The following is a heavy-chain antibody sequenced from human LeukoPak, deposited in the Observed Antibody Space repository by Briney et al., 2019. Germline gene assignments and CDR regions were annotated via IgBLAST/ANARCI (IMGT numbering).Heavy chain of an antibody. CDR2: INPNSGGT. Sequence: GASVKVSCKASGYTFTGYYMHWVRQAPGQGLGWMGRINPNSGGTNYAQKFQGRVTMTRDTSISTAYMELSRLRSDDTAVYYCAREKVRQSGMDVWGQGTTVTVSS. D-gene: IGHD2-2*01. J-gene: IGHJ6*02. CDR3: AREKVRQSGMDV. V-gene: IGHV1-2*06. CDR1: GYTFTGYY.